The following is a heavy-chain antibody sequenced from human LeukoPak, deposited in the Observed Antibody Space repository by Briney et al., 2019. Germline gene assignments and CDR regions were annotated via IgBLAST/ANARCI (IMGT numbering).Heavy chain of an antibody. CDR2: ISGSGGRT. D-gene: IGHD6-19*01. Sequence: PGGSLRLSCAASGFTFSSSALSWVRQAPGKGLEWVSAISGSGGRTYYADSVKGRFTISRDNSRNSLFLQMNSLKDEDTVVYYCAKDSSAVAGPEGSYDIWGQGTMVTVSS. CDR1: GFTFSSSA. CDR3: AKDSSAVAGPEGSYDI. V-gene: IGHV3-23*01. J-gene: IGHJ3*02.